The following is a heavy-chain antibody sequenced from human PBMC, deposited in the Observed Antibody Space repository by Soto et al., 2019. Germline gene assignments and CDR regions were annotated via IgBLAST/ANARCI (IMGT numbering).Heavy chain of an antibody. CDR3: AKDRGLVLSFYFDH. CDR2: ISWNSGSI. V-gene: IGHV3-9*01. J-gene: IGHJ4*02. D-gene: IGHD6-19*01. Sequence: EVQLVESGGGLVQPGRSLRLSCAASGFTFDDYAMHWVRQAPGKGLEWVSGISWNSGSIGYADSVKGRFTISRDNAKNSLYLQRNSAGAEDAALYYCAKDRGLVLSFYFDHWGQGTVVTVSS. CDR1: GFTFDDYA.